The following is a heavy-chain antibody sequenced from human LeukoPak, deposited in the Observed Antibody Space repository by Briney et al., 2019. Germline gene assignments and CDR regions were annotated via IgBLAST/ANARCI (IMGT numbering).Heavy chain of an antibody. D-gene: IGHD5-18*01. CDR3: ARGSPPQIQLWFRWFDP. CDR2: INHSGST. CDR1: GGSFSGYY. Sequence: NPSETLSLTCAVYGGSFSGYYWSWIRQPPGKGLEWIGEINHSGSTNYNPSLKSRVTISVDTSKNQFSLKLSSVTAADTALYYCARGSPPQIQLWFRWFDPWGQGTLVIVSS. J-gene: IGHJ5*02. V-gene: IGHV4-34*01.